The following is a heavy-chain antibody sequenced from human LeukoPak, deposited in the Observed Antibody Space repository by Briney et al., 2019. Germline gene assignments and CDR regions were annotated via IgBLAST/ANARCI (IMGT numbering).Heavy chain of an antibody. CDR2: IIPIFGTA. V-gene: IGHV1-69*13. D-gene: IGHD6-13*01. CDR3: AREVRHSSSWFYDY. Sequence: ASVKVSCKASGGTFSSYAISWVRQAPGQGLEWMGGIIPIFGTANYAQKFQGRVTITADESTSTAYMELSSLRSEDTAVHYCAREVRHSSSWFYDYWGQGTLVTVSS. J-gene: IGHJ4*02. CDR1: GGTFSSYA.